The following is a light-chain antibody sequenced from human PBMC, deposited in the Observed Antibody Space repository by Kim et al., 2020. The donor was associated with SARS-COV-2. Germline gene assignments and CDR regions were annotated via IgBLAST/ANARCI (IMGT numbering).Light chain of an antibody. CDR3: QQYNTWWT. CDR1: QNINTW. CDR2: DAS. V-gene: IGKV1-5*01. Sequence: GDRVTITCRASQNINTWLAWYRQKPGKAPELLIYDASSLESVVPSWFTGSGSGTQFTLTISSLQPDDSATYYCQQYNTWWTFGQGTKVDIK. J-gene: IGKJ1*01.